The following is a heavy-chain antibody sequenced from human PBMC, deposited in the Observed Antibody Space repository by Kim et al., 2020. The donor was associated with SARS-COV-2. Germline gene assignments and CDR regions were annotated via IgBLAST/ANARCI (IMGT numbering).Heavy chain of an antibody. CDR3: ATVPGIAVAGPL. Sequence: GGSLRLSCAASGFTFSSYSMNWVRQAPGKGLEWVSSISSSSSYIYYDSVKGRFTISRDNAKNSLYLQMNSLRAEDTAVYYCATVPGIAVAGPLGGQGTLVTVSS. V-gene: IGHV3-21*01. J-gene: IGHJ4*02. CDR1: GFTFSSYS. D-gene: IGHD6-19*01. CDR2: ISSSSSYI.